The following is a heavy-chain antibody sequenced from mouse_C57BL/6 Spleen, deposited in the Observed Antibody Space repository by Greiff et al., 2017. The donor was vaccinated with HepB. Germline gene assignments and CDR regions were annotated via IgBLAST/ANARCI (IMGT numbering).Heavy chain of an antibody. CDR3: ARNPYGSYAMDY. CDR1: GYTFTSYW. V-gene: IGHV1-69*01. Sequence: QVQLQQPGAELVMPGASVKLSCKASGYTFTSYWMHWVKQRPGQGLEWIGEIDPSDSYTNYNQKFKGKSTLTVDKSSSTAYMQLSSLTSEDSAVYYCARNPYGSYAMDYWGQGTSVTVSS. D-gene: IGHD2-2*01. CDR2: IDPSDSYT. J-gene: IGHJ4*01.